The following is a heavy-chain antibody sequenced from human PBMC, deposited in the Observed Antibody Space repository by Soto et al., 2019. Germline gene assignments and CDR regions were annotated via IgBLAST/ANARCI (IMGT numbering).Heavy chain of an antibody. J-gene: IGHJ4*02. D-gene: IGHD6-19*01. CDR1: GGSISAYY. Sequence: SEXLSLTCTVSGGSISAYYWSWIRQPPGKGLEFIGYIYYTGSTIFNPSLKSRVTISVDRSKSQFSLNLTSVTAADTAVYYCASAVAVAGTPFDSWGQGTLVTVSS. CDR3: ASAVAVAGTPFDS. CDR2: IYYTGST. V-gene: IGHV4-59*01.